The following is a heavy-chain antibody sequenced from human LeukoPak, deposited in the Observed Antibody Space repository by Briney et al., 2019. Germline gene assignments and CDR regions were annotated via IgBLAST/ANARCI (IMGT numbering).Heavy chain of an antibody. CDR3: ATIGRTYDY. CDR1: GYTFTSYY. V-gene: IGHV1-24*01. D-gene: IGHD1-26*01. J-gene: IGHJ4*02. Sequence: GASVKVSCKASGYTFTSYYMHWVRQAPGQGLEWMGGFDPEDGETIYAQKFQGRVTMTEDTSTDTAYMELSSLRSEDTAVYYCATIGRTYDYWGQGTLVTVSS. CDR2: FDPEDGET.